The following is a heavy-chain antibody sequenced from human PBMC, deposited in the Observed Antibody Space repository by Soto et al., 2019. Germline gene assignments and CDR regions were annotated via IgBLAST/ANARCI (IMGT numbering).Heavy chain of an antibody. CDR1: GFTFRNFV. V-gene: IGHV3-23*01. D-gene: IGHD2-21*01. Sequence: EVQLLESGGGLVQPGGSLRVSCAXSGFTFRNFVMSWVRQAPGKGLEWVSAIRGSGGETFYADSVKGRFTISRDNSRNTLYLQMNSLRDEDTALYFCAQDRGWGVVSPSHDYWGRGTLVTVSS. J-gene: IGHJ4*02. CDR3: AQDRGWGVVSPSHDY. CDR2: IRGSGGET.